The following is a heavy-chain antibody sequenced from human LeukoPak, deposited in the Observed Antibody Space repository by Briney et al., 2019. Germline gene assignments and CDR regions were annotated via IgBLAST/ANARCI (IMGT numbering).Heavy chain of an antibody. CDR1: GFTFSSYG. CDR3: TRDIRGVMKWDY. CDR2: IRSKAYGGTT. D-gene: IGHD3-10*01. V-gene: IGHV3-49*04. J-gene: IGHJ4*02. Sequence: GGSLRLSCAASGFTFSSYGMHWVRQAPGKGLEWVGFIRSKAYGGTTEYAASVKGRFTISRDDSKSIAYLQMNSLKTEDTAVYYCTRDIRGVMKWDYWGQGTLVTVSS.